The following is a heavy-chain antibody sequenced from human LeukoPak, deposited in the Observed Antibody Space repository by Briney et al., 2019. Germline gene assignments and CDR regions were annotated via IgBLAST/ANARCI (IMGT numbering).Heavy chain of an antibody. Sequence: GGSLRLSCAASGFTVSSNYMSWVRQAPGKGLEWVSVIYSGGSTYYADSVKGRFTISRDNSKNTLYLQMNSLRAEDTAVYYCAKYHPTVALDYWGQGTLVTVSS. D-gene: IGHD4-23*01. J-gene: IGHJ4*02. CDR1: GFTVSSNY. CDR3: AKYHPTVALDY. V-gene: IGHV3-53*01. CDR2: IYSGGST.